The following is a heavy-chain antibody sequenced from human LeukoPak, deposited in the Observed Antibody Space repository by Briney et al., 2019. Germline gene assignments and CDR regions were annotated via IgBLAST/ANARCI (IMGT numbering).Heavy chain of an antibody. CDR3: ARDSITKIPYYGMDV. CDR1: GGSFSGYY. J-gene: IGHJ6*02. V-gene: IGHV4-34*01. Sequence: SETLSLTCAVYGGSFSGYYWSWIRQPPGKGLEWIGEINHSGSTNYNPSLKSRVTISVDTSKNQFSLQLNSVTPEDAAVYYCARDSITKIPYYGMDVWGQGTTVTVSS. D-gene: IGHD1-14*01. CDR2: INHSGST.